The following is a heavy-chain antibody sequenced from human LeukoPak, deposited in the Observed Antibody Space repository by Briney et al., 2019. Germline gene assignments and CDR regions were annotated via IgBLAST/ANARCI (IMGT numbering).Heavy chain of an antibody. J-gene: IGHJ4*02. V-gene: IGHV1-69*06. CDR1: GGIFSSHA. D-gene: IGHD3-9*01. Sequence: SVNVSCKASGGIFSSHAISWVRQAPGQGLERMGGIIPIFGTANYAQKFQGRVTMTEDTSTDTAYMELSSLRSEDTAVYYCATIGYFDWLLPLWGQGTLVTVSS. CDR3: ATIGYFDWLLPL. CDR2: IIPIFGTA.